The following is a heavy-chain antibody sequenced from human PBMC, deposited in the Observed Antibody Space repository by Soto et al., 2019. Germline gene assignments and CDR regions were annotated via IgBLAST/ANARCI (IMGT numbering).Heavy chain of an antibody. CDR2: ISGSGNSP. V-gene: IGHV3-23*04. J-gene: IGHJ5*02. CDR3: ARGTHSYSGSHELDA. D-gene: IGHD1-26*01. Sequence: EVQLVESGGRLVQRGGSLRLSCSGSGFIFGDHVMDWVRQAPGKGLEWVAGISGSGNSPFFRDSVKGRFNISRDNSKNTVYLEMNNLRDEDSAMYFCARGTHSYSGSHELDAWGRGTLVTFSS. CDR1: GFIFGDHV.